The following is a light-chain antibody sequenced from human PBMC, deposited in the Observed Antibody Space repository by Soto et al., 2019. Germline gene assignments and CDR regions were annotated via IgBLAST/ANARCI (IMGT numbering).Light chain of an antibody. V-gene: IGKV3-20*01. Sequence: EIVLTQSPGTLSLSPGERATLSCRASQSVSSSSLAWYQQQPGQAPRLLIHGASTRATGIPDRFSGSGSGTNFPLIISRLEPEDFAVYFCQHYGTSPQYTFAQGTKLEIK. J-gene: IGKJ2*01. CDR1: QSVSSSS. CDR3: QHYGTSPQYT. CDR2: GAS.